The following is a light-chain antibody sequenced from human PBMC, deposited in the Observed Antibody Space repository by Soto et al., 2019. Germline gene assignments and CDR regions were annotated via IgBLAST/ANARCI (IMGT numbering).Light chain of an antibody. Sequence: QSALTQPASVSGSPGQSITISCTGTSSDVGGYNSVSWYQQHPGKAPKLMIYEVTNRPSGVSNRFSGSKSGNTASLTISGLQAEDESDYYCSSYTSNSTLVFGGGTKLTVL. CDR3: SSYTSNSTLV. J-gene: IGLJ3*02. V-gene: IGLV2-14*01. CDR2: EVT. CDR1: SSDVGGYNS.